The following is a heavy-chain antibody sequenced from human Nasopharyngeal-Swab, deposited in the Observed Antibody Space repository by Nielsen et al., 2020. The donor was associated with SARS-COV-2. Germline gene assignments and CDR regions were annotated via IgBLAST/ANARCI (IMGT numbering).Heavy chain of an antibody. CDR2: INTHTGDP. Sequence: ASVKVSCKASGYVFTTYALNWVRQAPGQGLEWMGWINTHTGDPTYAQGFTGRFVFSLDTSVTTAYLQISSLKADDTAVYYCARDVSDSDLDYWGQGTLVTVSS. D-gene: IGHD2-21*01. CDR1: GYVFTTYA. J-gene: IGHJ4*02. V-gene: IGHV7-4-1*02. CDR3: ARDVSDSDLDY.